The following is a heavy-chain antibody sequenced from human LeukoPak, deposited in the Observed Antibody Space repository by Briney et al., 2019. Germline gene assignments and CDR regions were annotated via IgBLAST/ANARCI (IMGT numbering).Heavy chain of an antibody. CDR2: INSGSSHI. J-gene: IGHJ6*04. V-gene: IGHV3-21*01. CDR1: GFTFSSYS. D-gene: IGHD3-22*01. Sequence: GGSLRLSCAVSGFTFSSYSMNWVRQAPGKGLEWVSSINSGSSHIYYADSVKGRFTISRDNAKNSLYLQMNSLRVEDTAVYYCARGPTMKMDVWGKGTTVTVSS. CDR3: ARGPTMKMDV.